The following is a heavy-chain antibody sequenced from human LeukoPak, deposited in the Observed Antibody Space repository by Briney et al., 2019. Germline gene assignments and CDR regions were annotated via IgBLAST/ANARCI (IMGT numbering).Heavy chain of an antibody. CDR2: VSHSGST. D-gene: IGHD5-12*01. V-gene: IGHV4-39*01. CDR3: WAIVTTIKLDF. Sequence: SSETLSLTCTVSGVSISSSSYSWGWIRQPPGKGLEWIGSVSHSGSTNYDPSLKNRVTISVDTSKNQFSLKLSSVTAADTAVYYCWAIVTTIKLDFWGQGTLVTVSS. J-gene: IGHJ4*02. CDR1: GVSISSSSYS.